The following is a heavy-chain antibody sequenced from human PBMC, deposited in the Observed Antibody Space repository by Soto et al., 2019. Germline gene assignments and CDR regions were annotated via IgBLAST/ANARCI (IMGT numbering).Heavy chain of an antibody. D-gene: IGHD3-10*01. J-gene: IGHJ5*02. V-gene: IGHV1-69*11. CDR3: AHAAFDYGSGNT. Sequence: QVQLVQSGAEVKKPGSSVKVSCKASGGTFSSDSISWVRQAPGQGLEWVGGIIPVLGAPDYADKFQGRVTITADEATRTGYMELSSLKSEDTAVYYCAHAAFDYGSGNTWGQGTLVTVSS. CDR2: IIPVLGAP. CDR1: GGTFSSDS.